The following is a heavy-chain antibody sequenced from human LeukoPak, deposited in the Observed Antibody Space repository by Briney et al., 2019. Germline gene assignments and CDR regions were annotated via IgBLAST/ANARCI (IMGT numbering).Heavy chain of an antibody. Sequence: SETLSLTCTVSGGSISSYYWSWIRQPPGKGLEWIGYIYNSGSTNYNPSIKSRVTISVDTSKNQFSLKMRSVTAEDTAVYYCARDFRYYDALDIWGQGTMVTVSS. J-gene: IGHJ3*02. D-gene: IGHD2-8*01. V-gene: IGHV4-59*01. CDR2: IYNSGST. CDR1: GGSISSYY. CDR3: ARDFRYYDALDI.